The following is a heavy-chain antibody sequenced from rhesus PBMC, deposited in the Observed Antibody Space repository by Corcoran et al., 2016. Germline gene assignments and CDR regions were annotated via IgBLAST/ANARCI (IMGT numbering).Heavy chain of an antibody. Sequence: QVQLVQSGAEIKQPGTSVKLSCKASGYPFTSYYMHWLTQAPGKGLESIGLISPYKGNKVYAQNFKGRVTITPATSTSTGYMELSSLRAEDTAVYYCTRESGSWYYFDYWGQGVLVTVPS. V-gene: IGHV1-1*01. CDR2: ISPYKGNK. CDR3: TRESGSWYYFDY. CDR1: GYPFTSYY. J-gene: IGHJ4*01. D-gene: IGHD6-25*01.